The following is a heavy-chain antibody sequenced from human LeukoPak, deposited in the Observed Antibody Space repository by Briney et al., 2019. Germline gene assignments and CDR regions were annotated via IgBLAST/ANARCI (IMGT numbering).Heavy chain of an antibody. CDR2: ISYSGYT. CDR3: ARRHSGSYSDN. J-gene: IGHJ4*02. D-gene: IGHD1-26*01. CDR1: GGSISSSSYS. Sequence: SETLSLTCTVSGGSISSSSYSWGSIRQPPGKGLEWIATISYSGYTNYNPSLKSRVTISVDTSKNQFSLKLNSVTAADTAVYYCARRHSGSYSDNWGQGTLVTVSS. V-gene: IGHV4-39*01.